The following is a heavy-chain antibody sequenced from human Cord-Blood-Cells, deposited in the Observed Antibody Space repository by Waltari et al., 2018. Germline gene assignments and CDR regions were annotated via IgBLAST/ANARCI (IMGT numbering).Heavy chain of an antibody. CDR3: AKDRADAFDI. Sequence: QVQLVESWGGVVQPGGSLRLSCAASGFTFSSYGMHWVRQAPGKGLEWVAFIRYDGSNKYYADSVKGRFTISRDNSKSTLYLQMNSLRAEDTAVYYCAKDRADAFDIWGQGTMVTVSS. D-gene: IGHD3-10*01. V-gene: IGHV3-30*02. CDR1: GFTFSSYG. J-gene: IGHJ3*02. CDR2: IRYDGSNK.